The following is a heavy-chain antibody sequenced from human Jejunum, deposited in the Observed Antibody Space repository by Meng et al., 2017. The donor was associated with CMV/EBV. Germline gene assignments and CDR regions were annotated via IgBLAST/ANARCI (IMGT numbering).Heavy chain of an antibody. CDR2: LIPVLNKA. J-gene: IGHJ4*02. D-gene: IGHD2/OR15-2a*01. CDR3: ARGRGNQPLFDF. Sequence: VQLVDSGAEVQKPGSSVKVACKPSGGSFSTYTFSLVRQAPGQGLEWMGGLIPVLNKAKSAARFQDRVTFTADETTTTAYMELSSLTFEDTAVYFCARGRGNQPLFDFWGQGTLVTVSS. CDR1: GGSFSTYT. V-gene: IGHV1-69*10.